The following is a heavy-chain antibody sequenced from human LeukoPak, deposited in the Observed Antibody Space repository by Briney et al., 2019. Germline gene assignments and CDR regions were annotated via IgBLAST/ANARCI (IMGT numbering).Heavy chain of an antibody. CDR2: ITGNGVST. V-gene: IGHV3-23*01. CDR3: AKGLHSSSWYSDS. J-gene: IGHJ4*02. Sequence: GGSLRLSCAASGFTFNTYTMNWVRLVPGKGLEWVSLITGNGVSTYYADSVKGRFTISRDNSKNTLYLQMNSLRAEDTAVYYRAKGLHSSSWYSDSWGQGTLVTVSS. CDR1: GFTFNTYT. D-gene: IGHD6-13*01.